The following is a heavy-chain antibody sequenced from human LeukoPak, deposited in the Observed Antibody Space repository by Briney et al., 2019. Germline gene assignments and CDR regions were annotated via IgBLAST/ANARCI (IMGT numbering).Heavy chain of an antibody. D-gene: IGHD1-7*01. CDR2: INHSGST. J-gene: IGHJ4*02. Sequence: SETLSLTCAVYGGSFSGYYWSWIRQPPGKGLEWIGEINHSGSTNYNPSLKSRVTISVDTSKNQFSLKLSSVTAADTAVYYCARLNYKLCDYWGQGTLVTVSS. V-gene: IGHV4-34*01. CDR3: ARLNYKLCDY. CDR1: GGSFSGYY.